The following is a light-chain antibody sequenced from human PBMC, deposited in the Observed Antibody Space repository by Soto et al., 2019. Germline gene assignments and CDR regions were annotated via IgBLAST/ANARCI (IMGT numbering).Light chain of an antibody. CDR1: SSDVGGYNY. CDR3: SSSTSSTTLDV. V-gene: IGLV2-14*01. CDR2: EVS. Sequence: QSVLTQPASVSGSPGQSITISRTGTSSDVGGYNYVSWYQQHPGKAPKLMIYEVSNRPSGVSNRFSGSKSGNTGSLTISGAQAEDEADFYCSSSTSSTTLDVFGRGTKVTVL. J-gene: IGLJ1*01.